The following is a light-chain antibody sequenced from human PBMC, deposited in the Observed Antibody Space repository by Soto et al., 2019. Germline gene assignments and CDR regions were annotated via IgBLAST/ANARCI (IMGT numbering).Light chain of an antibody. J-gene: IGLJ1*01. CDR1: SSDVGSSNL. CDR2: EAD. CDR3: CSFARSSTFYV. V-gene: IGLV2-23*01. Sequence: QSVLTQPASGSGSPGQSITISCSGTSSDVGSSNLVSWYQQHPGIAPKLIVFEADSRPSGVSGRFSGSKSGNTASLTISGLRAEDKADYYCCSFARSSTFYVFGTGTKLTVL.